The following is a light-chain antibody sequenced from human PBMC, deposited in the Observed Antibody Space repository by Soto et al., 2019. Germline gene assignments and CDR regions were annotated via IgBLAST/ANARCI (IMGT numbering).Light chain of an antibody. V-gene: IGKV3-20*01. J-gene: IGKJ5*01. CDR2: GAS. Sequence: EIVLTQSPGTLSLSPGERATLSCRASQSVSSSYLVWYQQKPGQAPRLLIYGASSRATGIPDRFSGSGSGTDFTLTISRLEPEDFAVYYCQQYRSSPPITFGQGTRLEIK. CDR1: QSVSSSY. CDR3: QQYRSSPPIT.